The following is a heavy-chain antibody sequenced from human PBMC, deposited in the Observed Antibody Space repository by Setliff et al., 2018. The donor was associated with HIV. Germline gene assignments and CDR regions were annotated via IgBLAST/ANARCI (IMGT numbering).Heavy chain of an antibody. V-gene: IGHV3-30*02. CDR3: AKPPALPQWELLDY. J-gene: IGHJ4*02. CDR1: GFTFSSYG. Sequence: GGSLRLSCAASGFTFSSYGMHWVRQAPGKGLEWVAFIRYDGSNKYYADSVKGRFTISRDNSKSTLYLQMNSLRAEDTAVYYCAKPPALPQWELLDYWGQGTQVTVSS. D-gene: IGHD1-26*01. CDR2: IRYDGSNK.